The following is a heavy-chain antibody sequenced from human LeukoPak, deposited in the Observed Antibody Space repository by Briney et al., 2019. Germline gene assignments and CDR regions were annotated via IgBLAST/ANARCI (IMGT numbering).Heavy chain of an antibody. CDR3: ARAMVRGVQIQNYYYYYYMDV. D-gene: IGHD3-10*01. Sequence: ASVKVSCKASGYTFTSYGISWVRQAPGQGLEWMGWISAYNGNTSYAQKFQGRVTMTRDASTSTVYMELSSLRSEDTAVYYCARAMVRGVQIQNYYYYYYMDVWGKGTTVTISS. V-gene: IGHV1-18*01. J-gene: IGHJ6*03. CDR2: ISAYNGNT. CDR1: GYTFTSYG.